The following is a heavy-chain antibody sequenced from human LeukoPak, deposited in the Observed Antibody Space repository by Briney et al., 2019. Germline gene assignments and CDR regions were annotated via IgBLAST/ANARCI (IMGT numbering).Heavy chain of an antibody. Sequence: SETLSLTCTVSGGSISSSSYYWGWIRQPSGKGLEWIGSIYYSGSTYYNPSLKSRVTISVDTSKNQFSLKLSSVTAADTAVYYCARLPDNTEFDYWGQGTLVTVSS. J-gene: IGHJ4*02. V-gene: IGHV4-39*01. CDR2: IYYSGST. CDR1: GGSISSSSYY. D-gene: IGHD5-18*01. CDR3: ARLPDNTEFDY.